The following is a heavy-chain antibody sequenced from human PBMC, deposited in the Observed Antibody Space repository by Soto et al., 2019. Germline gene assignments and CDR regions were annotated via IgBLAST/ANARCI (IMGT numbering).Heavy chain of an antibody. CDR3: ARDSNVAVAGMDY. D-gene: IGHD6-19*01. V-gene: IGHV3-30*03. Sequence: QVQLVESGGGVVQAGRSLSLSCVASGFTFNTFGMHWVRQAPGKGLEWVAIISFDGSNKYYADSVKGRFTISRDNSKNTLYLQMNSLRADDTSVYYCARDSNVAVAGMDYWGQGSLVTVSS. CDR2: ISFDGSNK. CDR1: GFTFNTFG. J-gene: IGHJ4*02.